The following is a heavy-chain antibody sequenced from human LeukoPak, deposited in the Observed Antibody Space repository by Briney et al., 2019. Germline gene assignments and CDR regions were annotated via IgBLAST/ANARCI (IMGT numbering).Heavy chain of an antibody. V-gene: IGHV3-66*01. CDR2: IYSGGST. CDR1: GFTVSSNY. Sequence: GGSLRLSCAASGFTVSSNYMSWVRQAPGKGLEWVSVIYSGGSTYYADSVKGRFTIPRDNSKNTLYLQMNSLRAEDTAVYYCARGGCSGGSCYVLWGQGTLVTVSS. J-gene: IGHJ4*02. CDR3: ARGGCSGGSCYVL. D-gene: IGHD2-15*01.